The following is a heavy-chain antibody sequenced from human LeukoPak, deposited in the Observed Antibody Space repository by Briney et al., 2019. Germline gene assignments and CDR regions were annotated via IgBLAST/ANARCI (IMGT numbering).Heavy chain of an antibody. CDR2: TYYRSTWYN. CDR1: GDSVSSNSVT. D-gene: IGHD2-2*01. J-gene: IGHJ5*02. CDR3: ARRLTQYDCFDP. V-gene: IGHV6-1*01. Sequence: SQTLTLTCAISGDSVSSNSVTWNWIRQSPSRGLEWLGRTYYRSTWYNDYAVSVRGRITVNPDTSKNQFSLHLNSVTPEDTAVYYCARRLTQYDCFDPWGQGILVTVSS.